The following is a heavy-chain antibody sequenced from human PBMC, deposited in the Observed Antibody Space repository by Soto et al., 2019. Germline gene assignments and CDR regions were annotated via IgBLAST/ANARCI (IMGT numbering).Heavy chain of an antibody. CDR3: ARDPNYYDSSGSYGMDV. J-gene: IGHJ6*02. V-gene: IGHV4-30-4*01. Sequence: PSETLSLTCTVSGGSISSGDYYWSWIRQPPGKGLEWIGYIYYSGSTYYNPSLKSRVTISVDTSKNQFSLKLSSVTAADTAVYYCARDPNYYDSSGSYGMDVWGQGTTVTVSS. CDR1: GGSISSGDYY. D-gene: IGHD3-22*01. CDR2: IYYSGST.